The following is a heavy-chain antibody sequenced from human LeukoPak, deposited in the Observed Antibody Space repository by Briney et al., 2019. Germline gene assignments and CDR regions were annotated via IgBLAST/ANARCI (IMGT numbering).Heavy chain of an antibody. CDR3: AKDRDGDPTFDY. D-gene: IGHD4-17*01. CDR1: GFTFTSYV. CDR2: ISGSGGST. V-gene: IGHV3-23*01. Sequence: GGSLRLSCAASGFTFTSYVMSWVRQAPGKGLEWVSTISGSGGSTYYADSVKGRFTISRDNSKNTLYLQMNSLRAEDTAVYYCAKDRDGDPTFDYWGQGTLVTVSS. J-gene: IGHJ4*02.